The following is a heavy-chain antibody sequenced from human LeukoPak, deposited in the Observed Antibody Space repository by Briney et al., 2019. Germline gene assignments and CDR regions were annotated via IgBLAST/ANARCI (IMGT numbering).Heavy chain of an antibody. CDR1: GGSISRGDYY. Sequence: SETLSLTCTVSGGSISRGDYYWSWIRQSPGKGLEWIGCIYYSGSTYYYNPSLKSRITISVDTSKNQFSLKLSSVTAADTAIYYCASTDCSGTRCSRANWFDPWGQGTLVTVSS. V-gene: IGHV4-30-4*08. CDR3: ASTDCSGTRCSRANWFDP. CDR2: IYYSGSTY. J-gene: IGHJ5*02. D-gene: IGHD2-2*01.